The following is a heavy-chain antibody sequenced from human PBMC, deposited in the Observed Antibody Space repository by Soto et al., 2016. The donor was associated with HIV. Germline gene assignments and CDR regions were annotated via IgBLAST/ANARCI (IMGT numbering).Heavy chain of an antibody. CDR2: MNPNSGNT. D-gene: IGHD2-15*01. J-gene: IGHJ4*02. CDR1: GYTFTDYD. V-gene: IGHV1-8*03. Sequence: QVHLVQSGAEMKKPGASVKVSCKASGYTFTDYDINWVRQATGQGLEWMGWMNPNSGNTGYAQRFQGRVTITRNTSISTAYMELSSLRSEDTAMYYCARGVVVAATHYFDYWGQGTLVTVSS. CDR3: ARGVVVAATHYFDY.